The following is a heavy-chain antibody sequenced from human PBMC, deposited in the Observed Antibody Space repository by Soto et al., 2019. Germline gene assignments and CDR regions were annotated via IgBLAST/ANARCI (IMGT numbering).Heavy chain of an antibody. V-gene: IGHV4-30-2*01. J-gene: IGHJ6*02. CDR1: GGSISSGGYS. D-gene: IGHD5-12*01. CDR2: IYHSGST. CDR3: ARDRGYATGMDV. Sequence: TLSLTCAVSGGSISSGGYSWSWIRQPPGKGLEWIGYIYHSGSTYYNPSLKSRVTISVDRSKNQFSLKLSSVTAADTAVYYCARDRGYATGMDVWGQGTTVTVSS.